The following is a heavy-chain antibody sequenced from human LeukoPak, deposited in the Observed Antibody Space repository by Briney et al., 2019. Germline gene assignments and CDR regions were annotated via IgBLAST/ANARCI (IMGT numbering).Heavy chain of an antibody. CDR2: MYYSGSS. V-gene: IGHV4-59*08. D-gene: IGHD3-10*01. CDR1: GGSISSYF. CDR3: ARVLHGSGSLYYYYYYMDV. J-gene: IGHJ6*03. Sequence: SETLSLTCTVSGGSISSYFWSWIRQPPGKGLEWIGYMYYSGSSNYKPSLKSRVTISIDTSKSQFSLKLSSVTAADTAVYYCARVLHGSGSLYYYYYYMDVWGKGTTVTISS.